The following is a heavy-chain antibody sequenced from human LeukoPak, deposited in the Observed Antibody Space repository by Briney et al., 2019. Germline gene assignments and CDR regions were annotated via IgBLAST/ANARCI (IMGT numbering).Heavy chain of an antibody. CDR2: MSPDSGNT. J-gene: IGHJ4*02. V-gene: IGHV1-8*01. Sequence: ASVNVSFKASGYTFTNYDINWVRQATGQGVEWMGWMSPDSGNTGYAQNFQGRITLTRDTSISTAYMELSSLRSEDTAVYYCARNLYNTGDLESWGQGTLVTVSS. D-gene: IGHD1-14*01. CDR1: GYTFTNYD. CDR3: ARNLYNTGDLES.